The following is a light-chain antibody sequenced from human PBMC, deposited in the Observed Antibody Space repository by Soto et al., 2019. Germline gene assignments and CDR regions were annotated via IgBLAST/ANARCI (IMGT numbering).Light chain of an antibody. CDR2: GAS. Sequence: QSLSAVSAKIEDRVTITCQASQDISTYLNWYQQKPGKAPKLLIYGASNLEAGVPSRFSGSGSGTDFTFTFSSLQPEDIATYYSQDYADLPLSFSGLTKVAIK. CDR1: QDISTY. J-gene: IGKJ4*01. V-gene: IGKV1-33*01. CDR3: QDYADLPLS.